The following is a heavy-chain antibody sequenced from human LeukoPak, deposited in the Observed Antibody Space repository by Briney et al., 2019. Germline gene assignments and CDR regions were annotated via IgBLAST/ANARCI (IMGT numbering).Heavy chain of an antibody. CDR3: AREDCSSTSCYFTLRYFDY. J-gene: IGHJ4*02. CDR1: GFTFSSYW. CDR2: IKQDGSGK. D-gene: IGHD2-2*01. Sequence: GGSLRLSCAASGFTFSSYWMSWVRQAPGKGLEWVANIKQDGSGKYYVDSVKGRFTISRDNAKNSLYLQMNSLRAEDTAVYYCAREDCSSTSCYFTLRYFDYWGQGTLVTVSS. V-gene: IGHV3-7*01.